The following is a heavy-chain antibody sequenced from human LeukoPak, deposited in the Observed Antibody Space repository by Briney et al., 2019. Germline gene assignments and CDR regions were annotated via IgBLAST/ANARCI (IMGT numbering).Heavy chain of an antibody. D-gene: IGHD2-21*02. V-gene: IGHV3-9*01. J-gene: IGHJ4*02. Sequence: GRSLRLSCAASGFTFDDYAMHWVRHAPGKGLEWVSGISWNSGSIGYADSVKGRFTISRDNAKNSLYLQMNSLRAEDTALYYCAKGPYCGGDCYLTPYYFDYWGQGTLATVSS. CDR2: ISWNSGSI. CDR1: GFTFDDYA. CDR3: AKGPYCGGDCYLTPYYFDY.